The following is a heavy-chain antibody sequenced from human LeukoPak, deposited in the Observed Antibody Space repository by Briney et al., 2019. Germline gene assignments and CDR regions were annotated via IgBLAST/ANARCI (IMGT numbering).Heavy chain of an antibody. V-gene: IGHV4-4*02. CDR2: IYHSGST. D-gene: IGHD3-9*01. CDR3: ARAGYDILTGYRSSFDY. J-gene: IGHJ4*02. CDR1: GGSISSSNW. Sequence: PSGTLSLTCAVSGGSISSSNWWSWVRQPPGKGLEWIGEIYHSGSTNYNPSLKSPVTISVDKSKNKFSLKLSSVTAADTAVYYCARAGYDILTGYRSSFDYWGPGTLVTVSS.